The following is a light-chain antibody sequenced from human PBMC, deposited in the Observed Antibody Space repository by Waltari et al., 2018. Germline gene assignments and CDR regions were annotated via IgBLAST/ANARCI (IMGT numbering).Light chain of an antibody. CDR3: QQYNNWPPKT. CDR2: GAS. J-gene: IGKJ1*01. CDR1: QSVSSN. V-gene: IGKV3-15*01. Sequence: EIMMTQSPATLPVSPGERATLSCRASQSVSSNLAWYQQKLGQAPRLLIYGASTRATGIPARFSGSGSGTEFTLTISSLQSEDFAVYYCQQYNNWPPKTFGQGTKVEIK.